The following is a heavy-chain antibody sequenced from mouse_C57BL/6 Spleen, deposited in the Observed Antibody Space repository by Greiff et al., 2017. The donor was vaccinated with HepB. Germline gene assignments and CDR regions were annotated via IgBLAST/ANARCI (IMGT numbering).Heavy chain of an antibody. V-gene: IGHV1-20*01. CDR3: ARSYYGSSTNY. D-gene: IGHD1-1*01. J-gene: IGHJ2*01. CDR2: INPYNGGT. CDR1: GYSFTGYF. Sequence: EVQLQQSGPELVKPGASVKISCKASGYSFTGYFMNWVMQSHGKSLEWIGRINPYNGGTFYNQKFKGKATLTVDKSSSTAHMELRSLTSEDSAVYYCARSYYGSSTNYWGQGNTLTVSS.